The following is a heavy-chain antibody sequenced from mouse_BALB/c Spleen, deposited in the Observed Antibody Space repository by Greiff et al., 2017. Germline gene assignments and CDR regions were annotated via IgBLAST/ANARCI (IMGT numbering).Heavy chain of an antibody. CDR3: TLTGTGAMDY. D-gene: IGHD4-1*01. CDR1: GFNIKDYY. V-gene: IGHV14-4*02. CDR2: IDPENGDT. Sequence: DVKLVESGAELVRSGASVKLSCTASGFNIKDYYMHWVKQRPEQGLEWIGWIDPENGDTEYAPKFQGKATMTADTSSNTAYLQLSSLTSEDTAVYYCTLTGTGAMDYWGQGTSVTVSS. J-gene: IGHJ4*01.